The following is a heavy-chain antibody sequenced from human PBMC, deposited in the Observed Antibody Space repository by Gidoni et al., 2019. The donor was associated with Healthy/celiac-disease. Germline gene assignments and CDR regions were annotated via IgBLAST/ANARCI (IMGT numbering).Heavy chain of an antibody. CDR3: ARDRFATYYYDSSGHDAFDI. D-gene: IGHD3-22*01. Sequence: QVQLVQSGAEVKKPGASVKVSCKASGYTFTSYGISWVRQAPGQGLEWMGWISAYNGNTNYAQKLQGRVTMTTDTSTSTAYMELRSLRSDDTAVYYCARDRFATYYYDSSGHDAFDIWGQGTMVTVSS. J-gene: IGHJ3*02. CDR2: ISAYNGNT. V-gene: IGHV1-18*01. CDR1: GYTFTSYG.